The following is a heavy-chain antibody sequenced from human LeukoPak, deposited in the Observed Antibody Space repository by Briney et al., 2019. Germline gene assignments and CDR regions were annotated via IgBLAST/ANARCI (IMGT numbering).Heavy chain of an antibody. CDR3: ARALSGYSGYYYYYMDV. Sequence: PSETLSLTCTVSGGSISSYYWSWIRQPPGKGLEWIGYIYYSGSTNYNPSLKSRVTISVDTSKNQFSLKLSSVTAADTAVYYCARALSGYSGYYYYYMDVWGKGATVTVSS. CDR2: IYYSGST. J-gene: IGHJ6*03. V-gene: IGHV4-59*01. D-gene: IGHD5-12*01. CDR1: GGSISSYY.